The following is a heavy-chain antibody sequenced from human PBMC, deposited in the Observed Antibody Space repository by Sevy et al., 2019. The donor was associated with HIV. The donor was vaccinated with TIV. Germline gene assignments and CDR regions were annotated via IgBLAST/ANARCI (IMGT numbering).Heavy chain of an antibody. V-gene: IGHV4-4*02. CDR2: VYHTGNT. J-gene: IGHJ4*02. Sequence: TLSLTCAVSGDSISNNNWWSWVRQPPGKGLEWIGEVYHTGNTNYNPSLKSRVTISLDKSRNQFSLNLSCVTAADTAVYYCARDPGYCSGGVCSYYFDFWGQGTLVTVSS. CDR3: ARDPGYCSGGVCSYYFDF. D-gene: IGHD2-8*02. CDR1: GDSISNNNW.